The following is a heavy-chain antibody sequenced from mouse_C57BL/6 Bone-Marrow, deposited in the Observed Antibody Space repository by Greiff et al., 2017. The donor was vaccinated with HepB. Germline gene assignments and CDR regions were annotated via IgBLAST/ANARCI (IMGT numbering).Heavy chain of an antibody. CDR2: INPSTGGT. Sequence: EVQLQQSGPELVKPGASVKISCKASGYSFTGYYMNWVKQSPEKSLEWIGEINPSTGGTTYNQKFKAKATLTVDKSSSTAYMQLKSLTSEDSAVYYGARGWAFDYWGQGTTLTVSS. CDR1: GYSFTGYY. CDR3: ARGWAFDY. D-gene: IGHD3-3*01. V-gene: IGHV1-42*01. J-gene: IGHJ2*01.